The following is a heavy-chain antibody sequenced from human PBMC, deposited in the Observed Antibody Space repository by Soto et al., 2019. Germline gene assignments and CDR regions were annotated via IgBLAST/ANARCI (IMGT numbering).Heavy chain of an antibody. CDR3: ARLPWADYGGIFDP. CDR2: ISYDGSNK. CDR1: GLTFNTYG. D-gene: IGHD4-17*01. Sequence: GRLLRLSYAASGLTFNTYGMHWVRQAPGKGLEWVAVISYDGSNKYYADSVKGRLTISRDNSKNTLYLQMNSLRAEDTAVYYSARLPWADYGGIFDPWGQGTLVTVSS. J-gene: IGHJ5*02. V-gene: IGHV3-30*03.